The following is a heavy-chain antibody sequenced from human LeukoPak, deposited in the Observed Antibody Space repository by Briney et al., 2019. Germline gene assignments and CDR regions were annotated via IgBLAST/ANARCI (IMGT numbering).Heavy chain of an antibody. J-gene: IGHJ4*02. CDR2: INPNSGGT. D-gene: IGHD3-9*01. CDR3: ARGYYDILTGYYIDYFDY. CDR1: GYTFTGYY. V-gene: IGHV1-2*02. Sequence: APVKVSCKASGYTFTGYYMHWVRQAPGQGLEWMGWINPNSGGTNYAQKFQGRVTMTRDTSISTAYMELSRLRSDDTAVYYCARGYYDILTGYYIDYFDYWGQGTLVTVSS.